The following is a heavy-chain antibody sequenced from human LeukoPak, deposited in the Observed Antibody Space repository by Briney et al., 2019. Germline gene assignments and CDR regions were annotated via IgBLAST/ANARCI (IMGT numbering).Heavy chain of an antibody. Sequence: ASVKVSCKASGYTFTSYGISWVRQAPGQGLEWMGWISAYNGNTNYAQKLQGRVTMTTDTSTSTAYVELRSLRSDDTAVYYCARDQYYYDSSGYPSFDYWGQGTLVTVSS. CDR3: ARDQYYYDSSGYPSFDY. J-gene: IGHJ4*02. CDR2: ISAYNGNT. D-gene: IGHD3-22*01. V-gene: IGHV1-18*01. CDR1: GYTFTSYG.